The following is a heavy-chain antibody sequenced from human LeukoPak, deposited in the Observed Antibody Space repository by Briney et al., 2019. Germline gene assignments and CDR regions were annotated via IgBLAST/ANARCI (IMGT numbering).Heavy chain of an antibody. D-gene: IGHD6-19*01. J-gene: IGHJ4*02. CDR1: GGSISSYY. V-gene: IGHV4-59*01. CDR3: AYGSGWYGY. Sequence: SETLSLTCTVSGGSISSYYWSWIRQPPGKGLEWIGYIYYSGSTSYNPSLKSRVTISVDTSKNQFSLKLSSVTAADTAVYYCAYGSGWYGYWGQGTLVTVSS. CDR2: IYYSGST.